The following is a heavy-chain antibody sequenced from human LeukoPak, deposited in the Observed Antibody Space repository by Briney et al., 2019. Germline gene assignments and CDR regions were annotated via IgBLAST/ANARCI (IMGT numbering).Heavy chain of an antibody. D-gene: IGHD3-10*01. CDR3: VRGYPLGVATFDS. V-gene: IGHV3-48*02. CDR1: GFTFSSYS. J-gene: IGHJ4*02. CDR2: ISHNSRTM. Sequence: GGSRRLSCAASGFTFSSYSMNWVRQAPGKGLEWVSYISHNSRTMHYADSVKGRLTISRDDAKNSLFLHMNSLRDEDTAVYYCVRGYPLGVATFDSWGQGTLVIVSS.